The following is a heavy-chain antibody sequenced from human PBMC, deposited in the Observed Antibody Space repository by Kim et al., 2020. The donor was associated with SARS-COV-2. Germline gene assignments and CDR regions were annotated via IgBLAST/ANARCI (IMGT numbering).Heavy chain of an antibody. V-gene: IGHV3-48*01. Sequence: GGSLRLSCAASGFTFTDYSMHWVRQAPGKGLEWVSYIDSSSSSIFYADSVKGRLTVSRDNAKSSLYLQMNGLRAEDTAVYYCARYYSSSSGLDSWGQGTLVIVSS. D-gene: IGHD6-6*01. J-gene: IGHJ4*02. CDR2: IDSSSSSI. CDR3: ARYYSSSSGLDS. CDR1: GFTFTDYS.